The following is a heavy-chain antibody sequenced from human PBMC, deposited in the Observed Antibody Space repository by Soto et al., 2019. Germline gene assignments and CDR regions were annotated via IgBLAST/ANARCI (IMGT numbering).Heavy chain of an antibody. J-gene: IGHJ6*03. CDR2: IYYSGST. CDR1: GGSISSYY. CDR3: ARGQRSDYYYYYYMDV. V-gene: IGHV4-59*01. Sequence: QVQLQESGPGLVKPSETLSLTCTVSGGSISSYYWSWIRRPPGKGLEWIGYIYYSGSTNYNPSLKSRVTISVDTSKNQFSLKLSSVTAADTAVYYCARGQRSDYYYYYYMDVWGKGTTVTVSS. D-gene: IGHD1-1*01.